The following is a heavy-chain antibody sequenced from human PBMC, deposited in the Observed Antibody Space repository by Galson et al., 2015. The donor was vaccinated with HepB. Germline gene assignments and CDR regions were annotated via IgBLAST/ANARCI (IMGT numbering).Heavy chain of an antibody. Sequence: SLRLSCAASGFTFSDSYMTWIRQAPGKGLEWVSDISGIGSAIHYADSVKGRFTISRDNAKNSLYLQMNSLRAEDTGMYYCARGDRRGNYHGAYWGQGALVTVAS. CDR1: GFTFSDSY. D-gene: IGHD4-23*01. J-gene: IGHJ4*02. CDR2: ISGIGSAI. CDR3: ARGDRRGNYHGAY. V-gene: IGHV3-11*01.